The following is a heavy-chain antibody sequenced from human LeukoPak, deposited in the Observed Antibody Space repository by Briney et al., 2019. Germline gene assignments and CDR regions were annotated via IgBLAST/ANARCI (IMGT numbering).Heavy chain of an antibody. J-gene: IGHJ4*02. CDR3: AKRRTTVITMDYFDY. V-gene: IGHV3-23*01. CDR2: ISGSGGST. CDR1: GFTFSSYA. Sequence: GGSLRLSCAASGFTFSSYAMSWVRQAPGKGLEWVSAISGSGGSTYYADSVKGRFTISRDNSKNTLYLQMSSLRAEDTAVYYCAKRRTTVITMDYFDYWGQGTLVTVSS. D-gene: IGHD4-17*01.